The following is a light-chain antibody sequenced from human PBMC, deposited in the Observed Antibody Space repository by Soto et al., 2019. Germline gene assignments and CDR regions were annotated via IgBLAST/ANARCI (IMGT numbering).Light chain of an antibody. CDR1: QSVSID. V-gene: IGKV3-11*01. J-gene: IGKJ5*01. CDR3: QQRSNWPAIT. Sequence: EIVLTQSPATLSLSPGERATLSCRASQSVSIDLAWYPQKPGQAPRLLIYDASNRATAIQARFSGSGSVPDFTLTISSLKTEDFALSYCQQRSNWPAITFGQVTRLDIK. CDR2: DAS.